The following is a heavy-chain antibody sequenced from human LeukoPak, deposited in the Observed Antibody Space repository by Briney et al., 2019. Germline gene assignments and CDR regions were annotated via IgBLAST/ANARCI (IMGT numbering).Heavy chain of an antibody. V-gene: IGHV3-7*05. D-gene: IGHD1-26*01. J-gene: IGHJ4*02. CDR3: AYRNNFEY. CDR1: GFSLSGHW. Sequence: QSGGSLRLSCATSGFSLSGHWMNWVRQPPGKGLEWVANIKDGGSGKYYVDSVKGRFTISRDDAKRTVDLQMDNLRTEDTAVYYCAYRNNFEYWGQGTLVTVSS. CDR2: IKDGGSGK.